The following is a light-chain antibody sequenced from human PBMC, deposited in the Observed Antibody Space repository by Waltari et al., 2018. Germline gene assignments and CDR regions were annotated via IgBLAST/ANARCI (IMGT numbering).Light chain of an antibody. CDR1: QTINNNF. CDR2: GAS. CDR3: QQYDGSVLT. J-gene: IGKJ4*01. Sequence: IVLTQSPDTLSLSPGQRATLSCRASQTINNNFLVWYQQKPGQAPRLIIHGASSRATGFPDRFSGSVSGTDFTLTISSLKPEDSAVYYCQQYDGSVLTFGGGTKVEI. V-gene: IGKV3-20*01.